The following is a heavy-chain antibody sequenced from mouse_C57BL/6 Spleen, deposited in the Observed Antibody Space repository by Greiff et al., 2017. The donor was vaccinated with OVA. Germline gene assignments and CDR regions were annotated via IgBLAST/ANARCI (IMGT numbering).Heavy chain of an antibody. CDR2: ISNGGGST. V-gene: IGHV5-12*01. J-gene: IGHJ3*01. CDR3: ARSYDGYEGFAY. Sequence: EVKLMESGGGLVQPGGSLKLSCAASGFTFSDYYMYWVRQTPEKRLEWVAYISNGGGSTYYPDTVKGRFTISRDNAKNTLYLQMSRLKSEDTAMYYCARSYDGYEGFAYWGQGTLVTVSA. CDR1: GFTFSDYY. D-gene: IGHD2-3*01.